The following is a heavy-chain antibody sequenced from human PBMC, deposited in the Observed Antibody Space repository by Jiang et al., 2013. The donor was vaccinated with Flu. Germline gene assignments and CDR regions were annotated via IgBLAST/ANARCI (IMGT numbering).Heavy chain of an antibody. J-gene: IGHJ4*02. D-gene: IGHD5-24*01. Sequence: QLLESGGGLVQPGGSLRLSCAASGFNFRSFWMSWVRQAPGKGLEWVATIKQDGNEKNYVDSVKGRFTISRDNSKNTLYLQMNSLRAEDTAVYYCAKDITEMATIWPFDYWGQGTLVTVSS. CDR3: AKDITEMATIWPFDY. V-gene: IGHV3-7*03. CDR1: GFNFRSFW. CDR2: IKQDGNEK.